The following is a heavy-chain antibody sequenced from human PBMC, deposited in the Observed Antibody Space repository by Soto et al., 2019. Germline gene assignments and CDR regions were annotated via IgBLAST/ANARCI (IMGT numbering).Heavy chain of an antibody. CDR2: INPKFGDT. J-gene: IGHJ6*02. CDR1: GYTFTAYH. CDR3: ARNMDYYYGRGSGNGHGV. D-gene: IGHD3-10*02. V-gene: IGHV1-2*02. Sequence: QVQLVQSGAEVKEPGDSVRVSCEASGYTFTAYHIHWVRQAPGQGLEWMGWINPKFGDTTYAQDFQGRVSMARDMSISKVYMELSRLTSDDTAIYYCARNMDYYYGRGSGNGHGVWGQGTTVTVFS.